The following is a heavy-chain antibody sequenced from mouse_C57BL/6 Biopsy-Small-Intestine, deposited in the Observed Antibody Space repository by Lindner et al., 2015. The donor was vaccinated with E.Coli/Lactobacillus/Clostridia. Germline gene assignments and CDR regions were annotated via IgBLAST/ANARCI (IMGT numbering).Heavy chain of an antibody. CDR2: INPYNGGT. V-gene: IGHV1-19*01. J-gene: IGHJ4*01. CDR1: GFNIKDYY. Sequence: VQLQESGAELVKPGASVKLSCTASGFNIKDYYMNWVKQSHGKSLEWIGIINPYNGGTNYNQKFKGKATLTVDKSSNTAYMELNSLTSEDSAVYYCARGAMDYWGQGTSVTVSS. CDR3: ARGAMDY.